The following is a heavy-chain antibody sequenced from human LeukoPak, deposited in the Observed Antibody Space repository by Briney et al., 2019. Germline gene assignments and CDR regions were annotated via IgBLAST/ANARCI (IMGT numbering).Heavy chain of an antibody. V-gene: IGHV3-21*01. CDR1: GFTFSTYR. CDR2: ISSSSSYI. CDR3: ARDKDVYFDY. Sequence: GGSLRLSCVGTGFTFSTYRMNWVREAPGKGLVWVSSISSSSSYIYYADSVKGRITISRDNAKNSLYLQMNSLRVEDTAVYYCARDKDVYFDYWGQGTLVTVSS. J-gene: IGHJ4*02.